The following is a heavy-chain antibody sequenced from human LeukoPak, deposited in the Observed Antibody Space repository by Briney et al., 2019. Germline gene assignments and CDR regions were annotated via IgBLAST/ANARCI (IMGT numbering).Heavy chain of an antibody. Sequence: GGSLRLSCAASGFTFSTYGMHWVRQAPGKGLEWVAVVWYDGTNIHYVDSVKGRFTISRDNSKSTLYLQMNSLTAEDTALYYCARGGYSGTYFFDYWGQGTPVTVSS. D-gene: IGHD1-26*01. V-gene: IGHV3-33*08. CDR2: VWYDGTNI. CDR3: ARGGYSGTYFFDY. CDR1: GFTFSTYG. J-gene: IGHJ4*02.